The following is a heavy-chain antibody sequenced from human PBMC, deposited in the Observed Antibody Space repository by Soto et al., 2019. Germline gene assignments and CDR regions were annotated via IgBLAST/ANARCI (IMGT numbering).Heavy chain of an antibody. Sequence: ASVKVSCKASGGTFSSYAISWVRQAPGQGLEWMGGIIPIFGTANYAQKFQGRVTITADESTSTAYMELSSLRSEDTAAYYCARDLIVLVPAAHLYYYYGMDVWGQGTTVTVSS. D-gene: IGHD2-2*01. J-gene: IGHJ6*02. CDR3: ARDLIVLVPAAHLYYYYGMDV. CDR2: IIPIFGTA. V-gene: IGHV1-69*13. CDR1: GGTFSSYA.